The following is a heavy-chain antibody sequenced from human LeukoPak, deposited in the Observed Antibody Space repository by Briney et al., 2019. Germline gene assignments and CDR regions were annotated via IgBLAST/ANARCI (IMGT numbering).Heavy chain of an antibody. CDR3: ARVIPAPTV. J-gene: IGHJ6*02. Sequence: ASVRVSCKASGFTFFTDSYVHWVRQXPGQXLEWMGWINPYSGETHYSQKFQGRVTMTRDTSISALYMELRWLTSDDTATYYCARVIPAPTVWGQGTTVTVSS. D-gene: IGHD2-2*02. CDR1: GFTFFTDSY. V-gene: IGHV1-2*02. CDR2: INPYSGET.